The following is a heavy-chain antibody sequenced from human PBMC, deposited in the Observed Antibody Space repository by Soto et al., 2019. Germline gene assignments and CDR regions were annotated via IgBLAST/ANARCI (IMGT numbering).Heavy chain of an antibody. CDR3: ARGSSGWPLSVWFDP. D-gene: IGHD6-19*01. CDR1: GGSISSSSYY. Sequence: QLQLQESGPGLVKPSETLSLTCTVSGGSISSSSYYWGWIRQPPGKGLEWIGSIYYSGSTYYNPSLKSRVTISVDTSKNQFSLKLSSVTAADTAVYYCARGSSGWPLSVWFDPWGQGTLVTVSS. V-gene: IGHV4-39*01. CDR2: IYYSGST. J-gene: IGHJ5*02.